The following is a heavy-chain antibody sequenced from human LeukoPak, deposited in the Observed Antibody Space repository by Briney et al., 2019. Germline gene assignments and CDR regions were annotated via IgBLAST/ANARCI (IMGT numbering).Heavy chain of an antibody. CDR2: IWYDGSNK. CDR1: GFTFSSYG. V-gene: IGHV3-33*01. Sequence: PGGSLRLSCAASGFTFSSYGMHWVDQAPGKGLEWVAVIWYDGSNKYYADSVKGRLTISRDNSKNTLYLQMNSLRAEDTAVYYCARDTRLYYFDSSDFDYWGQGTLVTVSS. J-gene: IGHJ4*02. D-gene: IGHD3-22*01. CDR3: ARDTRLYYFDSSDFDY.